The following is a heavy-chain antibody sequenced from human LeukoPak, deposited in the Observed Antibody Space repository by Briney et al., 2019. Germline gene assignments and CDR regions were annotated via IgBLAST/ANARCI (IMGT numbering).Heavy chain of an antibody. Sequence: GGSLRLSCAASGFTFSSYNMNWVRQAPGKGLEWVSSISSSSSYIYYADSVKGRFTISRDNAKNSLYLQMNSLRAEDTAVYYCARDESYYDILTGYSYYFDYWGQGTLVTVSS. V-gene: IGHV3-21*01. J-gene: IGHJ4*02. CDR2: ISSSSSYI. CDR3: ARDESYYDILTGYSYYFDY. D-gene: IGHD3-9*01. CDR1: GFTFSSYN.